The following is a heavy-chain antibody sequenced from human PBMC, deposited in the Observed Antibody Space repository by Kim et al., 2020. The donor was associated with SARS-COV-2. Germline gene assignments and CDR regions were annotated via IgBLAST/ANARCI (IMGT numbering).Heavy chain of an antibody. CDR1: GFTFSSYS. CDR2: ISSSSSYI. Sequence: GGSLRLSCAASGFTFSSYSMNWVRQAPGKGLEWVSSISSSSSYIYYADSVKGRFTISRDNAKNSLYLQMNSLRAEDTAVYYCAGALGYCSSTSCYYYYYGMDVCAQGATVTVSS. CDR3: AGALGYCSSTSCYYYYYGMDV. D-gene: IGHD2-2*01. J-gene: IGHJ6*02. V-gene: IGHV3-21*01.